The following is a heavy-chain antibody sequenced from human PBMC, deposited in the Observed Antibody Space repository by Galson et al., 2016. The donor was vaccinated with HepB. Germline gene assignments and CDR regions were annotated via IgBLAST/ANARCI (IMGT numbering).Heavy chain of an antibody. V-gene: IGHV3-74*01. CDR2: INSDGSST. Sequence: SLRLSCAASGFTFSSYWMHWVRQAPGKGLVWVSRINSDGSSTIYADSVKGRFTISRDNAKNTLYLQMNSLRAEDTAVYYCAREGGQWLERFDHWGQGTLVTVSS. CDR1: GFTFSSYW. J-gene: IGHJ4*02. D-gene: IGHD6-19*01. CDR3: AREGGQWLERFDH.